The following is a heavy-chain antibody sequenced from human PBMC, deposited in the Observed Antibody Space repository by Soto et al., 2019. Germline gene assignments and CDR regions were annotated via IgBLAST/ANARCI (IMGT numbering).Heavy chain of an antibody. CDR3: ARVVPGAEAWFGP. D-gene: IGHD2-2*01. CDR2: ISLYSDGA. V-gene: IGHV1-18*01. Sequence: QDQLVQSGGEVKRPGASVKVSCKTSGYTFSHYGITWVRQAPGQPREWLEWISLYSDGANYAQKFKGTVSMTTDTSTTTAYMELRSLRSDDPAVYYCARVVPGAEAWFGPWGQGTLVPVS. CDR1: GYTFSHYG. J-gene: IGHJ5*02.